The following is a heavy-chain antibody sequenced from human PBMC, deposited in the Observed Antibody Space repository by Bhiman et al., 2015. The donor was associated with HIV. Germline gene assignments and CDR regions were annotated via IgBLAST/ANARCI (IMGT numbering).Heavy chain of an antibody. J-gene: IGHJ4*02. CDR1: GFTFSSYA. CDR2: ISGSGGST. D-gene: IGHD1-26*01. Sequence: EVQVLESGGGLVQPGGSLRLSCAASGFTFSSYAMTWVRQAPGKGLEWVSAISGSGGSTYYADSVKGRFTISRDNSKNTLYLQMNSLRAEDTAVYYCAKVGGWELLWFDYWGQGTLVTISS. CDR3: AKVGGWELLWFDY. V-gene: IGHV3-23*01.